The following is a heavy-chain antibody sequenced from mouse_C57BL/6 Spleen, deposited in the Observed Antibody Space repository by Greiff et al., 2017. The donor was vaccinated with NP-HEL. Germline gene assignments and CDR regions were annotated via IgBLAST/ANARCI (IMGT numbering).Heavy chain of an antibody. Sequence: QVQLQQSGAELVKPGASVKLSCKASGYTFTEYTIHWVKQRSGQGLEWIGWFYPGSGSIKYNEKFKDKATLTADKSSSTVYMELSRLTSEDSAVYFCARHEDGGITVVAHYAMDYWGQGTSVTVSS. V-gene: IGHV1-62-2*01. CDR3: ARHEDGGITVVAHYAMDY. J-gene: IGHJ4*01. CDR1: GYTFTEYT. D-gene: IGHD1-1*01. CDR2: FYPGSGSI.